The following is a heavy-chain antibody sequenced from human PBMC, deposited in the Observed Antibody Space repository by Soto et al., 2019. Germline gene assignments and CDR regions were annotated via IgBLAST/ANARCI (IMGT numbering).Heavy chain of an antibody. J-gene: IGHJ5*02. D-gene: IGHD5-12*01. CDR3: ARGEGRLVGTWFDP. V-gene: IGHV4-34*01. Sequence: QVQLQQWGAGLLKPSETLSLTCDVYGGSFSRYYWNWIRQPPGKGLEWLGEINHSGSTNYNPSLESLVTISLDTSKTQFPLKLTSVTAADTAVYYCARGEGRLVGTWFDPWGQGTLVTVSS. CDR1: GGSFSRYY. CDR2: INHSGST.